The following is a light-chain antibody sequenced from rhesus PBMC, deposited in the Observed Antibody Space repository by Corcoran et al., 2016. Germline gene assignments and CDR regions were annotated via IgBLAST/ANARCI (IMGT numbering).Light chain of an antibody. CDR3: QHYYSTPLT. CDR1: QGITNA. CDR2: EAS. V-gene: IGKV1-33*02. Sequence: DIQMTQSPSSLSAPVGDRVTITCRASQGITNAIAWYQQKPGETPKLLIYEASSLQSGIPSRFSGSGSGTDFTLPISSLQSEVFATYFYQHYYSTPLTFGGGAKVEIK. J-gene: IGKJ4*01.